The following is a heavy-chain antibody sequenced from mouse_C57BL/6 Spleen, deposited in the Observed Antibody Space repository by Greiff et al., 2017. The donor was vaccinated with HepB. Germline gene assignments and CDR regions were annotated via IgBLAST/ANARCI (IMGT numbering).Heavy chain of an antibody. CDR2: IDPEDGDT. CDR3: TFYYYGSSLYWYFDV. D-gene: IGHD1-1*01. CDR1: GFNIKDYY. Sequence: EVQLQQSGAELVRPGASVKLSCTASGFNIKDYYMHWVKQRPEQGLEWIGRIDPEDGDTEYAPKFQGKATMTADTSSNTAYLQLSSLTSEDTAVYYCTFYYYGSSLYWYFDVWGTGTTVTVSS. J-gene: IGHJ1*03. V-gene: IGHV14-1*01.